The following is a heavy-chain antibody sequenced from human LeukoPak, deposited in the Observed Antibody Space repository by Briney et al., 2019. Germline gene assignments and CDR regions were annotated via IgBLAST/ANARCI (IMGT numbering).Heavy chain of an antibody. V-gene: IGHV3-73*01. CDR1: GFTFSGSA. J-gene: IGHJ4*02. D-gene: IGHD3-10*01. Sequence: GGSLRLSCAASGFTFSGSAMHWVRQASGKGLEWVGRIRSKANSYATAYAASVKGRFTISRDDSKNTAYLQMNSLRAEDTAVYYCAKGYGSGSYLDYWGQGTLVTVSS. CDR3: AKGYGSGSYLDY. CDR2: IRSKANSYAT.